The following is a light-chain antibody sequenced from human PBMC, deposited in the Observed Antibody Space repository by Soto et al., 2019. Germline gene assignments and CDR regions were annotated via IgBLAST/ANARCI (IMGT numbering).Light chain of an antibody. CDR2: AAS. CDR3: QQSYGIPQT. J-gene: IGKJ1*01. CDR1: QDISGY. Sequence: IQLTQSPSSLSASVGDRVTITCRASQDISGYVAWYQQRPGRAPQLLIYAASALQTGVPSRFSGSGSGTDFTLAITSLQPEDFTTYYCQQSYGIPQTFGPGTKVEIK. V-gene: IGKV1-39*01.